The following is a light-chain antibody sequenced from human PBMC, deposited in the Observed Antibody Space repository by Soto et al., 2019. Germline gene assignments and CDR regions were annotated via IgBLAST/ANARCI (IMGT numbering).Light chain of an antibody. J-gene: IGKJ1*01. CDR2: GAS. Sequence: EIVMTQSPATLSVSPGERATLSCRASQSVSSNLAWYQRKPGQAPRLLIYGASTRATDIPARFSGSGSGTEFALTISSLQSEDFAVYHCQQYNDWPWTFGQGTKVEIK. CDR3: QQYNDWPWT. V-gene: IGKV3-15*01. CDR1: QSVSSN.